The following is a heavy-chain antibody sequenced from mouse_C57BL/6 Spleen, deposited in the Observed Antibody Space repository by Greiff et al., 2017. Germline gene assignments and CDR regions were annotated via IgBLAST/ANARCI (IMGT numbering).Heavy chain of an antibody. CDR3: ARSGTTVAWYFEG. CDR1: GYTFTSYG. CDR2: IDPSDSYT. V-gene: IGHV1-69*01. D-gene: IGHD1-1*01. Sequence: QVQLQQPGAELVMPGASVKLSCKASGYTFTSYGIRWVKQRPGQGLEWIGEIDPSDSYTNYNEKFKGKSTLTVDKSSSTAYMQLSSLTSEDSAVYYCARSGTTVAWYFEGWGTGITVTVSS. J-gene: IGHJ1*03.